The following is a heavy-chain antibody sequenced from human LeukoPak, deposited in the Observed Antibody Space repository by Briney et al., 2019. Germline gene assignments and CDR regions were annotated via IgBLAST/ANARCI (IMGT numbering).Heavy chain of an antibody. CDR2: IKQDGSEK. J-gene: IGHJ3*02. V-gene: IGHV3-7*01. D-gene: IGHD3-9*01. CDR3: ARDRIDSAGYYNWGGNDAFDI. CDR1: GFTFSSYW. Sequence: GGSLRLSCAASGFTFSSYWMSWVRQAPGKGLEWVANIKQDGSEKYYADSVKGRFTISRDNAKNSLYLQMNSLRAEDTAVYYCARDRIDSAGYYNWGGNDAFDIWGQGTMVTVSS.